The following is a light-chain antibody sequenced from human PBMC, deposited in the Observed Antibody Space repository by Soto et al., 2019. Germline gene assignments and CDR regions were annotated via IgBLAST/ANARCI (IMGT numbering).Light chain of an antibody. Sequence: DIQMTQSPSSVSAFVGDRVTITCRSSQGISRSLAWYQQKSGEAPKLLIYAASLFQSGVPSRFSGSGSGTDFTLTITRLQPEDFATYDCQHANSFPFTFGPGTKVEIK. CDR2: AAS. J-gene: IGKJ3*01. V-gene: IGKV1-12*01. CDR1: QGISRS. CDR3: QHANSFPFT.